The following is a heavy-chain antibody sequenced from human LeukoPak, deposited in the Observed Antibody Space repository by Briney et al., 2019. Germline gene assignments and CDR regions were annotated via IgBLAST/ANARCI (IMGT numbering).Heavy chain of an antibody. D-gene: IGHD4-17*01. J-gene: IGHJ4*02. V-gene: IGHV3-21*04. CDR1: GFTFSIYP. CDR3: ARDYGKYFEY. CDR2: ISGSGGST. Sequence: GGSLRLSCSASGFTFSIYPMHWVRQAPGKGLEWVSIISGSGGSTYYADSVKGRFTISRDNAKNSLYLQMNSLRAEDTAVYYCARDYGKYFEYWGQGTLVTVSS.